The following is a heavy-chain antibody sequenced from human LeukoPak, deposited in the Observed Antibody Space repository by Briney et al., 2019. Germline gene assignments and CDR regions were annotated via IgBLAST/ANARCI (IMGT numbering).Heavy chain of an antibody. CDR3: TRVGLWSHYYQHGMDV. J-gene: IGHJ6*02. CDR2: ISSSSSVI. CDR1: GFTFSAYG. V-gene: IGHV3-48*03. D-gene: IGHD4/OR15-4a*01. Sequence: GGSLRLSCADSGFTFSAYGKNWVRQAPGKGLEWVSYISSSSSVIFYADSVEGRFTISRDNARSSLYLQMTSLRAEDTGTYYCTRVGLWSHYYQHGMDVWGQGTAVTVSS.